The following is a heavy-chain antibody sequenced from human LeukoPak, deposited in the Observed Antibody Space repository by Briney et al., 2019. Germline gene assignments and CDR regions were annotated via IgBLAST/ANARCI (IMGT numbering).Heavy chain of an antibody. CDR3: ASRVRVYGRSIVVVPAAQGDAFDI. CDR2: INPSGGST. D-gene: IGHD2-2*01. V-gene: IGHV1-46*01. J-gene: IGHJ3*02. CDR1: GYTFTSYY. Sequence: GASVKVSCKASGYTFTSYYMHWVRQAPGQGLEWMGIINPSGGSTSYAQKFQGRVTMTRDTSTSTVYMELSSLRSEDTAVYYCASRVRVYGRSIVVVPAAQGDAFDIWGQGTMVTVSS.